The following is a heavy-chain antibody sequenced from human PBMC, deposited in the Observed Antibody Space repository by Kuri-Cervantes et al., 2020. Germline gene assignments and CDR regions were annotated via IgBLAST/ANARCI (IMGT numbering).Heavy chain of an antibody. CDR2: IYHSGST. D-gene: IGHD3-9*01. Sequence: SCAVSGGSISSSNWWSWVRQPPGKGLEWIGEIYHSGSTNYNPSLKSRVTISVDKSKNQFSLKLGSVTAADTAVYYCARHYDILTGYYTEPYYYYGMDVWGQGTTVTVSS. J-gene: IGHJ6*02. CDR1: GGSISSSNW. CDR3: ARHYDILTGYYTEPYYYYGMDV. V-gene: IGHV4-4*02.